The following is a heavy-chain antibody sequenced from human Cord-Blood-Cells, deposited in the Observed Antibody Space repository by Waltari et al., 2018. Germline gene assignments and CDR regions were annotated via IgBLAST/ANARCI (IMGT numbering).Heavy chain of an antibody. J-gene: IGHJ5*02. CDR1: GGSFSGYY. Sequence: QVQLQQWGAGLLKPSETLSLTCAVYGGSFSGYYWSWIRTPPGKGLEWIGEINHSGSTNYNPSLKSRVTISVDTSKNQFSLKLSSVTAADTAVYYCARGPSGFWSGYYGSWWFDPWGQGTLVTVSS. V-gene: IGHV4-34*01. CDR2: INHSGST. D-gene: IGHD3-3*01. CDR3: ARGPSGFWSGYYGSWWFDP.